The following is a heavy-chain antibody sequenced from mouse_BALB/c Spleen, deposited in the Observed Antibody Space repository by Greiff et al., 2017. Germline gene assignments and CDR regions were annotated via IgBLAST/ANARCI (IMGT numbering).Heavy chain of an antibody. CDR3: ARFYYRYDMDY. CDR2: ISSGSSTI. Sequence: EVKLQESGGGLVQPGGSRKLSCAASGFTFSSFGMHWVRQAPEKGLEWVAYISSGSSTIYYADTVKGRFTISRDNPKNTLFLQMTSLRSEDTAMYYCARFYYRYDMDYWGQGTSVTVSS. D-gene: IGHD2-14*01. CDR1: GFTFSSFG. J-gene: IGHJ4*01. V-gene: IGHV5-17*02.